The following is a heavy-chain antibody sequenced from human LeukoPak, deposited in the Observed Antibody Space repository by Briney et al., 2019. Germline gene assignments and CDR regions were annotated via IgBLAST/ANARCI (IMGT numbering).Heavy chain of an antibody. CDR3: AKHGSSYYFDY. V-gene: IGHV3-23*01. Sequence: GGSLRLSCAASGFTFTNYAMSWVRQAPGKGLEWVSSFVGGGSGTYYADSVKGRFIISRDNSENTLSLQMNSLRAEDTAVYYCAKHGSSYYFDYWGQGTLVTVSS. CDR1: GFTFTNYA. D-gene: IGHD2-15*01. J-gene: IGHJ4*02. CDR2: FVGGGSGT.